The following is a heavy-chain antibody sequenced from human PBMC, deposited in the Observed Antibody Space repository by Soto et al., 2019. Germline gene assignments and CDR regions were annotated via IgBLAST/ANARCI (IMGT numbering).Heavy chain of an antibody. CDR3: ALLTGGGGRIYFQH. Sequence: SSETLSLTCTVSGGSISSYYWSWIRQPPGKGLEWIGYIYYSGSTNYNPSLKSRVTISVDTSKNQFSLKLSSVTAADTAVYYCALLTGGGGRIYFQHWGQGTLVTVSS. CDR1: GGSISSYY. V-gene: IGHV4-59*01. D-gene: IGHD2-15*01. J-gene: IGHJ1*01. CDR2: IYYSGST.